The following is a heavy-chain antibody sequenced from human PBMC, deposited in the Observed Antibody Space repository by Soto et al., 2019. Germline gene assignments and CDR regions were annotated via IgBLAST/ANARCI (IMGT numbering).Heavy chain of an antibody. CDR2: ISGSGGST. Sequence: GGSLRLSCAASGFTFSSYAMSWVRQAPGKGLEWVSAISGSGGSTYYADSVKGRFTISRDNSKNTLYLQMNSLRAEDTAVYYCAKGVAVITFGGESRGDYYYMDVWGKGTTVTVSS. J-gene: IGHJ6*03. CDR1: GFTFSSYA. CDR3: AKGVAVITFGGESRGDYYYMDV. D-gene: IGHD3-16*01. V-gene: IGHV3-23*01.